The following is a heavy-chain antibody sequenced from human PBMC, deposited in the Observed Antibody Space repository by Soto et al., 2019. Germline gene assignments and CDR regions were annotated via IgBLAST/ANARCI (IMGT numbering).Heavy chain of an antibody. J-gene: IGHJ4*02. Sequence: QVQLVESGGGVVQPGRSLRLSCAASGFTFSSYGMHWVRQAPGKGLEWVAVIWYDGSNKYYADSVKGRFTISRDNSKNTLYLQMNSLRAEDTAVYYCARDRGYSSGWPIDYWGQGTLVTVSS. CDR3: ARDRGYSSGWPIDY. CDR1: GFTFSSYG. D-gene: IGHD6-19*01. V-gene: IGHV3-33*01. CDR2: IWYDGSNK.